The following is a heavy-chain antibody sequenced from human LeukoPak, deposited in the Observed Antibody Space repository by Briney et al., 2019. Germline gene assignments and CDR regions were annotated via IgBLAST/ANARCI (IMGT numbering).Heavy chain of an antibody. CDR1: GFTFSSYA. V-gene: IGHV3-30-3*01. D-gene: IGHD3-10*01. J-gene: IGHJ4*02. CDR2: ISYDGSNK. CDR3: ARDNRITKVRGVIGY. Sequence: GGSLRLSCAASGFTFSSYAMHWVRQAPGKGLEWVAVISYDGSNKYYADSVKGRFTISRDNSKNTLYLQMNSLRAEDTAVYYCARDNRITKVRGVIGYWGQGTLVTVSS.